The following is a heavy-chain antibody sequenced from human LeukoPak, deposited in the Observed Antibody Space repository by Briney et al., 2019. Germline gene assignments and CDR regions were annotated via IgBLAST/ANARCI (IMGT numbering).Heavy chain of an antibody. Sequence: PGGSLRLSCAASGFTFSNYAMNWVRQAPGKGLEWISYISSSSSTIYYADSVKGRFTISRDNARNFLYLQMNSLRDEDTAIYFCARGRIAAVPGFDYWGQGTLVTVSS. CDR3: ARGRIAAVPGFDY. V-gene: IGHV3-48*02. J-gene: IGHJ4*02. D-gene: IGHD6-6*01. CDR2: ISSSSSTI. CDR1: GFTFSNYA.